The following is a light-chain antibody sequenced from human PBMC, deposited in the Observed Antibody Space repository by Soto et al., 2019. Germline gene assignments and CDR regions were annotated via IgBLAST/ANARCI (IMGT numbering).Light chain of an antibody. Sequence: DIPMTQSPSSLSASVGDRVTITCRASQSFSSWLAWYQQKPGTAPKLLIYKASSLASGVPSRFSGSGSGTEFTLTISSLQPDDFATYYCQQYHSYSGTFGQGTKVEIK. CDR1: QSFSSW. J-gene: IGKJ1*01. CDR3: QQYHSYSGT. CDR2: KAS. V-gene: IGKV1-5*03.